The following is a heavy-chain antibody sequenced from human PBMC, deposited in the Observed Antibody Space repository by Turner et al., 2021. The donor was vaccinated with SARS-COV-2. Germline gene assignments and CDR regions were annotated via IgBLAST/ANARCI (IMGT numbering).Heavy chain of an antibody. Sequence: QVQLVQSGAEVKKPGASVKVSCKASGYTFTSYAMHWVRQAPGQRLEWMGWIIAGNGKTKYSQKFQGRVTITRDTSASTAYMELSSLRSEDTAVYYCARDVGYCSSTSCYTGSHFDYWGQGTLVTVSS. CDR1: GYTFTSYA. V-gene: IGHV1-3*01. D-gene: IGHD2-2*02. J-gene: IGHJ4*02. CDR2: IIAGNGKT. CDR3: ARDVGYCSSTSCYTGSHFDY.